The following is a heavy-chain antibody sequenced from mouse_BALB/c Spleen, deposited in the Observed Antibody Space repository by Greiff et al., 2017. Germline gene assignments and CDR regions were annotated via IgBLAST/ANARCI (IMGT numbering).Heavy chain of an antibody. J-gene: IGHJ4*01. Sequence: EVQLVESGGGLVKPGGSLKLSCAASGFTFSSYAMSWVRQTPEKRLEWVASISSGGSTYYPDSVKGRFTISRDNARNILYLQMSSLRSEDTAMYYCARRGGNYVLDYAMDYWGQGTSVTVSS. V-gene: IGHV5-6-5*01. CDR2: ISSGGST. CDR3: ARRGGNYVLDYAMDY. CDR1: GFTFSSYA. D-gene: IGHD2-1*01.